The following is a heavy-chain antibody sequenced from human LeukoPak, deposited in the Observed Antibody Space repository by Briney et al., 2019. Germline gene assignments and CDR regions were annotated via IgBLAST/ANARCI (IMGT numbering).Heavy chain of an antibody. J-gene: IGHJ5*02. V-gene: IGHV4-34*01. D-gene: IGHD2-2*02. Sequence: PSETLSLTCAVYGGPFSGYYWSWIRQPPGKGLEWIGEINHSGSTNYNPSLKSRVTISVDTSKNQFSLKLSSVTAADTAVYYCARAPYCSSTSCYKERAYNWFDPWGQGTLVTVSS. CDR2: INHSGST. CDR1: GGPFSGYY. CDR3: ARAPYCSSTSCYKERAYNWFDP.